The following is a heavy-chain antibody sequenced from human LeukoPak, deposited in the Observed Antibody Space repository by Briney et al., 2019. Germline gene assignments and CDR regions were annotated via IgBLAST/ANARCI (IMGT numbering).Heavy chain of an antibody. CDR3: ARETPGYSSIFDY. CDR2: IIPIFGTA. V-gene: IGHV1-69*05. J-gene: IGHJ4*02. D-gene: IGHD6-19*01. Sequence: ASVKVSCKASGYTFTSYGISWVRQAPGQGLEWMGGIIPIFGTANYAQKFQGRVTITTDESTSTAYMELSSLRSEDTAVYYCARETPGYSSIFDYWGQGTLVTVSS. CDR1: GYTFTSYG.